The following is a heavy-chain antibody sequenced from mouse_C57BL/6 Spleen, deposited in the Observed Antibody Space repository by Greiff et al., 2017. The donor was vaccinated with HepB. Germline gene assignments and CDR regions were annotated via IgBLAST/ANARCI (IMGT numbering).Heavy chain of an antibody. V-gene: IGHV1-50*01. Sequence: QQPGQGLEWIGEIDPSDSYTNYNQKFKGKATLTVDTSSSTAYMQLSSLTSEDSAVYYCARSRDGYYYYAMDYWGQGTSVTVSS. CDR3: ARSRDGYYYYAMDY. CDR2: IDPSDSYT. J-gene: IGHJ4*01. D-gene: IGHD2-3*01.